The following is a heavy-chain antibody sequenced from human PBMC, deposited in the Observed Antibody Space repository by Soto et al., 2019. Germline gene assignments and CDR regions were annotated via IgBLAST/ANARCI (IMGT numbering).Heavy chain of an antibody. V-gene: IGHV4-30-2*01. CDR1: GGSISSGGYS. CDR3: ARVTSGAFES. Sequence: PSEPLSLTCAVSGGSISSGGYSWSWIRQPPGKGLEWIGYIYHSGSTYYNPSLKSRVTISVDRSKNQFSLKLSSVTAADTAVYYCARVTSGAFESRGQGTTVTIS. CDR2: IYHSGST. J-gene: IGHJ6*02. D-gene: IGHD4-17*01.